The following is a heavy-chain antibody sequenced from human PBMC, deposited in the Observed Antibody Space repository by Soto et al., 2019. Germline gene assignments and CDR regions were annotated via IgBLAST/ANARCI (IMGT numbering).Heavy chain of an antibody. D-gene: IGHD3-10*01. J-gene: IGHJ3*02. CDR2: IYPGDSDT. CDR3: ARPGVPRVRGENAFDI. CDR1: GYSFTSYW. Sequence: EVQLVQSGAEVKKPGESLKISCKGSGYSFTSYWIGWVRQMPGKGLEWMGIIYPGDSDTRYSPSFQGQVTISADKSISTAYLQWSSLKASDTAMYYCARPGVPRVRGENAFDIWGQGTMVTVSS. V-gene: IGHV5-51*01.